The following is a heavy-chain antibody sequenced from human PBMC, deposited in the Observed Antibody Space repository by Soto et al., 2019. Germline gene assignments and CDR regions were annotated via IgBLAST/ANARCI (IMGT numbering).Heavy chain of an antibody. V-gene: IGHV4-31*01. J-gene: IGHJ4*02. CDR1: GDSISSGGYY. CDR2: IYYSGRT. D-gene: IGHD4-17*01. Sequence: QVQLQESGPGLVKPSQTLSLTCTVSGDSISSGGYYWSWIRQHPGKGLEWIGYIYYSGRTFYNPSLKSQVIISVATSKNQFSLKLSSVTAADTAVYYCARGRGTVTDNWGQGTLVTVSS. CDR3: ARGRGTVTDN.